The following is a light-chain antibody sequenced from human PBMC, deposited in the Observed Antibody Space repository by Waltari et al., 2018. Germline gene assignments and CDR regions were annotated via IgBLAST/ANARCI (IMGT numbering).Light chain of an antibody. V-gene: IGKV3-20*01. J-gene: IGKJ3*01. CDR2: GTS. CDR1: QIVNTNY. Sequence: EIVLTQSPGTLSLSPGERVTLSCRASQIVNTNYLSWYQHKSGQAPRLLIYGTSNGATGIPDRFSGSGSGTVFTLTISRLEPEDFAVYYCQQQDKSLFTFGPGTKVDV. CDR3: QQQDKSLFT.